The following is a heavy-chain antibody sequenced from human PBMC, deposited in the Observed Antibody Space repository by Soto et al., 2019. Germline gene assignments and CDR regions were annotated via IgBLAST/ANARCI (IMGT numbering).Heavy chain of an antibody. CDR2: INPYRGNT. Sequence: QAQLVQSGAEVKKPGASVKVSCKASGYTFTDYYVHWVRQAPGQGLEWMGWINPYRGNTDYSKKFQARLTLTRDTSLSTAYMELSGLASDDTAVYYCASHSTRYRLESWGQGTLVTVSS. CDR3: ASHSTRYRLES. V-gene: IGHV1-2*02. J-gene: IGHJ4*02. CDR1: GYTFTDYY. D-gene: IGHD5-18*01.